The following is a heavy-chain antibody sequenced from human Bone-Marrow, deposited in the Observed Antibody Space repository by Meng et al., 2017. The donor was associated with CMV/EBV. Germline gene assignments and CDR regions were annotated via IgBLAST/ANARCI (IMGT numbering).Heavy chain of an antibody. CDR1: GGSISSSNYY. CDR3: ARVSDLRITIFGVVIKQGWFDP. D-gene: IGHD3-3*01. V-gene: IGHV4-39*07. CDR2: IYYSGST. Sequence: SETLSLTCTVSGGSISSSNYYWGWIRQPPGQGLEWIGSIYYSGSTYYNPSLKSRVTISVDTSKNQFSLKLSSVTAADTAVYYCARVSDLRITIFGVVIKQGWFDPWGQGTLVTFSS. J-gene: IGHJ5*02.